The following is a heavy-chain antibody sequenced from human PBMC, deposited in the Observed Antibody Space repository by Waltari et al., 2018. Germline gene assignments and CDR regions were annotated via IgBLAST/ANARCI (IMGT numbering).Heavy chain of an antibody. D-gene: IGHD5-12*01. CDR2: FIPIFGTA. CDR1: GGTFSSYA. V-gene: IGHV1-69*01. Sequence: QVQLVQSGAEVKKPGSSVKVSCKASGGTFSSYAISWVRQAPGQGLEWMGGFIPIFGTANYAQKFQGRVTMTADESTSTAYMELSSLRSEDTAVYYCATVEMATLRSPQGLDYWGQGTLVTVSS. J-gene: IGHJ4*02. CDR3: ATVEMATLRSPQGLDY.